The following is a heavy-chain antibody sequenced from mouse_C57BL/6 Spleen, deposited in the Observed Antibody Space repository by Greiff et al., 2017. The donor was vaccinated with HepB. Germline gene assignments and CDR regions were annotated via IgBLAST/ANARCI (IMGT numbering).Heavy chain of an antibody. Sequence: VKLVESGAELARPGASVKLSCKASGYTFTSYGISWVKQRTGQGLEWIGEIYPRSGNTYYNEKFKGKATLTADKSSSTAYMELRSLTSEDSAVYFCAREVLYYGSSPYYFDYWGQGTTLTVSS. V-gene: IGHV1-81*01. CDR1: GYTFTSYG. D-gene: IGHD1-1*01. CDR3: AREVLYYGSSPYYFDY. CDR2: IYPRSGNT. J-gene: IGHJ2*01.